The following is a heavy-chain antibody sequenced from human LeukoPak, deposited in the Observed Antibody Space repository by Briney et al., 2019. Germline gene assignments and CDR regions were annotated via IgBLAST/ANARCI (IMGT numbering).Heavy chain of an antibody. J-gene: IGHJ6*03. Sequence: PGGSLRLSCAASGFSFSTYSMDWVRQAPGKGLEWVSYISSSSSTIYYADSVKGRFTISRDNAKNSLYLQMNSLRAEDTAVYYCARLEAIAARPYYMDVWGKGTTVTVSS. D-gene: IGHD6-6*01. CDR3: ARLEAIAARPYYMDV. CDR2: ISSSSSTI. V-gene: IGHV3-48*04. CDR1: GFSFSTYS.